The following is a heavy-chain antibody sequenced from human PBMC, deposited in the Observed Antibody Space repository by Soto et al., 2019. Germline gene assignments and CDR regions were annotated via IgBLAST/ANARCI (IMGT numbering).Heavy chain of an antibody. CDR2: IYHSGNT. CDR3: AGRWGEGRVDY. V-gene: IGHV4-4*02. CDR1: GGSISSSNW. Sequence: QVKLQESGPGLVKPSGTLSLTCAVSGGSISSSNWWSWVRQPPGKGLEWIGEIYHSGNTNYNPSLKSRVTMAVDKPRNQFSLKLSSVTAADTAVYYCAGRWGEGRVDYWGQGTLVTVSS. D-gene: IGHD3-10*01. J-gene: IGHJ4*02.